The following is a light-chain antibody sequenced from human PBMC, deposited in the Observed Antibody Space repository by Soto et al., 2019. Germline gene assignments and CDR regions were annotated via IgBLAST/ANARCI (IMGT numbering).Light chain of an antibody. CDR3: QHGT. CDR2: AAS. Sequence: IQMTQSPSSVSASVGDTVTITCRASQGISSWLAWHQQKPGKAPKLLIYAASSLQSGVPSRFSGSGSGTEFNLTISSLQPDDFATYYCQHGTFGQGTKV. V-gene: IGKV1-12*01. CDR1: QGISSW. J-gene: IGKJ1*01.